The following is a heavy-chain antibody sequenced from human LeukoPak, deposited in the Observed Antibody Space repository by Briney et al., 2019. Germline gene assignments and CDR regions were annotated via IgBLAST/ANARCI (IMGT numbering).Heavy chain of an antibody. CDR1: GFTLSSYW. Sequence: GGSLRLSCAASGFTLSSYWIHWVRQAPGEGLVWVSRINPDGSRTDYADSVKGRFTISRDNTMNTVDLQMNSLRAEDTAVYYCARDFEAPSNCWGQGTLVTVSS. J-gene: IGHJ4*02. D-gene: IGHD3-9*01. CDR2: INPDGSRT. CDR3: ARDFEAPSNC. V-gene: IGHV3-74*01.